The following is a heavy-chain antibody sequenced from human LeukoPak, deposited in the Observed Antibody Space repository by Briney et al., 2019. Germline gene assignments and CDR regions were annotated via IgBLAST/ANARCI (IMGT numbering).Heavy chain of an antibody. CDR1: GGSLITTDYY. CDR3: TRSRVSGSYFDYHSGMDV. D-gene: IGHD1-26*01. CDR2: VSFSGTT. J-gene: IGHJ6*02. Sequence: SETLSLTCTVSGGSLITTDYYWGWIRQPPEKGLDWIGYVSFSGTTKYSPSLNSRVTISRDTSKNQFSLRVNSVTAADTAVYYCTRSRVSGSYFDYHSGMDVWGQGTTVIVS. V-gene: IGHV4-61*05.